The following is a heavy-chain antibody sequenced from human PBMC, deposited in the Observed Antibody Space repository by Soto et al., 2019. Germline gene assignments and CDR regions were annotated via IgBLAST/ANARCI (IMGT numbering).Heavy chain of an antibody. J-gene: IGHJ3*02. CDR1: GYTFTSYG. CDR3: AKTYYDIWTGYGNDAFDI. CDR2: ISAYNGNT. V-gene: IGHV1-18*01. D-gene: IGHD3-9*01. Sequence: QVQLVQSGAEVKKPGASVKVSCKASGYTFTSYGISWVRQARGQGLEWMGWISAYNGNTNYAQKLQGRVTMTTDTYTSTAYMELRSLRSDDTAVYYCAKTYYDIWTGYGNDAFDIWGQGTMVTVSS.